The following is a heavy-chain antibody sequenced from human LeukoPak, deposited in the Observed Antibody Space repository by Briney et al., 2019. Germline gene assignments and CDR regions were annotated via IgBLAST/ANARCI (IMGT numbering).Heavy chain of an antibody. J-gene: IGHJ4*02. CDR1: GGSISSSNW. Sequence: PSETLSLTCAVSGGSISSSNWWSWVRQPPGKGLEWIGEIYHSGSTNYNPSLKSRATISVDKSKNQFSLKLSSVTAADTAVYYCARGQVGTVTVDYWGQGTLVTVSS. CDR2: IYHSGST. D-gene: IGHD4-17*01. CDR3: ARGQVGTVTVDY. V-gene: IGHV4-4*02.